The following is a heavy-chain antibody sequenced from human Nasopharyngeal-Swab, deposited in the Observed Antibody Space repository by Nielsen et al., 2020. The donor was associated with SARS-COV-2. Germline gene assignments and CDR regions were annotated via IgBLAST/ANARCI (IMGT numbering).Heavy chain of an antibody. CDR3: ARDDSITIFGVVIEFSGMDV. D-gene: IGHD3-3*01. V-gene: IGHV7-4-1*02. J-gene: IGHJ6*02. CDR2: INTNTGNP. Sequence: ASVKVSRKASGYTFTSYAMNWVRQAPGQGLEWMGWINTNTGNPTYAQGFTGRFVFSLDTSVSTAYLQISSLKAEDTAVYYCARDDSITIFGVVIEFSGMDVWGQGTTVTVSS. CDR1: GYTFTSYA.